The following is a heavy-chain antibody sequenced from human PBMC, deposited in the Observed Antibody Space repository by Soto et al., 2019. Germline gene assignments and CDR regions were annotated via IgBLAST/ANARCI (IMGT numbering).Heavy chain of an antibody. CDR1: GGSISSGGYY. CDR2: IYYSGST. D-gene: IGHD3-3*01. Sequence: KTSETLSLTCTVSGGSISSGGYYWSWIRQHPGKGLEWIGYIYYSGSTYYNPSLKSRVTISVDTSKNQFSLKLSSVTAADTAVYYCAREGGAFGVASTGGDNWFDPWGQGTLVTVSS. CDR3: AREGGAFGVASTGGDNWFDP. V-gene: IGHV4-31*03. J-gene: IGHJ5*02.